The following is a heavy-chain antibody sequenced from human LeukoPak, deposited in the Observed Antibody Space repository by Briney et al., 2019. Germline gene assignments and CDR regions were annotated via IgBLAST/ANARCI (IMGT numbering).Heavy chain of an antibody. V-gene: IGHV1-2*02. Sequence: ASVKVSCKASGYTFTGYYMHWVRQAPGQGLEWMGWINPNSGGTNYAQKFQGRVTMTRDTSISTAYMELSRLRSDDTAVYYCAGDSAMVRAFDIWGQGTMVTVSS. CDR3: AGDSAMVRAFDI. CDR1: GYTFTGYY. D-gene: IGHD5-18*01. CDR2: INPNSGGT. J-gene: IGHJ3*02.